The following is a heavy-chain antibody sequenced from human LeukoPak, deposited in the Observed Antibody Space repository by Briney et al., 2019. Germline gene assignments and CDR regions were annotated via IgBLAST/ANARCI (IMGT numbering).Heavy chain of an antibody. V-gene: IGHV1-69*13. CDR2: IIPIFGTA. Sequence: ASVKVSCKASGGTFSSYAISWVRQAPGQGLEWMGGIIPIFGTANYAQKFQGRVTITADESTSTAYMELRSLRSDDTAVYYCAREEGIAAAGTPDYWGQGTLVTVSS. CDR3: AREEGIAAAGTPDY. CDR1: GGTFSSYA. D-gene: IGHD6-13*01. J-gene: IGHJ4*02.